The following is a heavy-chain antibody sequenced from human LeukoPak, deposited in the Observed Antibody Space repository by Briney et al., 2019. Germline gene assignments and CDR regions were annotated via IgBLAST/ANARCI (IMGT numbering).Heavy chain of an antibody. J-gene: IGHJ5*02. CDR3: ARGLRITMVRGGSRWFDP. CDR2: INPSGGST. V-gene: IGHV1-46*01. D-gene: IGHD3-10*01. CDR1: GYTFTSYY. Sequence: ASVKVSCKASGYTFTSYYMHWVRQAPGQGLEWMGIINPSGGSTSYAQKFQGRVTMTRDTSTSTVYMELSRLRSEDKAVYYCARGLRITMVRGGSRWFDPWGQGTLVTVSS.